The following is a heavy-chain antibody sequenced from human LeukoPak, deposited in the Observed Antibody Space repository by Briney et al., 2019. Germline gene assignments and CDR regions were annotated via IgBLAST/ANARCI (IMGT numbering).Heavy chain of an antibody. J-gene: IGHJ2*01. CDR3: ARGAVAGNFDL. CDR2: ISYDGSNK. V-gene: IGHV3-30-3*01. CDR1: GFTFSSYA. Sequence: GGSLRLSCAASGFTFSSYAMHWVRQAPGKCLEWVAVISYDGSNKYYADSVKGRFTISRDNSKNTLYLQMNSLRAEDTAVYYCARGAVAGNFDLWGRGTLVTVSS. D-gene: IGHD6-19*01.